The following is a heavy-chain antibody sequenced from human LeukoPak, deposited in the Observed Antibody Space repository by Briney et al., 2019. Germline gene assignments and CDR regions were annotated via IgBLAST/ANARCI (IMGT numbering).Heavy chain of an antibody. V-gene: IGHV3-73*01. D-gene: IGHD3-10*01. Sequence: TGGSLRLSCAASGFTFSGSAMHWVRQASGKGLEWVGRIRSKANSYATAYAASVKGRFTISRDDSKSTAYLQMNSLKTEDTAVYYCTVADTMVRGVSWGQGTLVTVSS. CDR1: GFTFSGSA. CDR2: IRSKANSYAT. CDR3: TVADTMVRGVS. J-gene: IGHJ4*02.